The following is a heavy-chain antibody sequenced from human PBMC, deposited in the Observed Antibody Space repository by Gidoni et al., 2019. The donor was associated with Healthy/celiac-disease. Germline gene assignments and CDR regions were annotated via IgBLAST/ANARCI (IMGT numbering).Heavy chain of an antibody. V-gene: IGHV3-30*18. CDR3: AKDQEDYYDSSGYYPLDY. Sequence: QVQLVESGGGVVQPGRSLRLSCAASGFTFSSYGMHWVRQAPGKGLEWVAVISYDGSNKYYADSVKGRFTISRDNSKNTLYLQMNSLRAEDTAVYYCAKDQEDYYDSSGYYPLDYWGQGTLVTVSS. CDR2: ISYDGSNK. CDR1: GFTFSSYG. J-gene: IGHJ4*02. D-gene: IGHD3-22*01.